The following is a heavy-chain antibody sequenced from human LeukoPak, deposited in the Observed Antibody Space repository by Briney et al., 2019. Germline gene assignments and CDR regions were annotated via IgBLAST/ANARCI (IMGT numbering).Heavy chain of an antibody. D-gene: IGHD5-18*01. Sequence: PSETLSLTCTVSGYSISSGYYWGWIRQPPGKGLEWIGTIYHSGTTYYNPSLKSRVTISVDTSKNQFSLNLSSVTAADTAVYYCSRPQSIGTAMVTGKYFDYWGQGPLVTVSS. CDR1: GYSISSGYY. CDR3: SRPQSIGTAMVTGKYFDY. J-gene: IGHJ4*02. V-gene: IGHV4-38-2*02. CDR2: IYHSGTT.